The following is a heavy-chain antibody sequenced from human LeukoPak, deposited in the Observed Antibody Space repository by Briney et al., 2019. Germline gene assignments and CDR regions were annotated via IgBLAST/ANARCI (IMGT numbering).Heavy chain of an antibody. Sequence: SETLSLTCTVSGDAINSSRSYWGWVRQPPGTGLEWIGSSNKSGNTYYNPSLKSRVTISGDTSKNQFSLKLSSVTAADTAVYYCARHKLGVVRGVAGYYYGMDVWGQGTRVTVSS. D-gene: IGHD3-10*01. V-gene: IGHV4-39*01. J-gene: IGHJ6*02. CDR3: ARHKLGVVRGVAGYYYGMDV. CDR1: GDAINSSRSY. CDR2: SNKSGNT.